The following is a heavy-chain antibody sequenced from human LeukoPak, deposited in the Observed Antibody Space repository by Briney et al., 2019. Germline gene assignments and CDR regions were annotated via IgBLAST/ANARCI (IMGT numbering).Heavy chain of an antibody. CDR2: IYYSGST. CDR3: ARSNAGGAAADYYFDY. J-gene: IGHJ4*02. CDR1: GGSISSYY. V-gene: IGHV4-59*01. Sequence: PSETLSLTCTVSGGSISSYYWSWIRQPPGKGLEWIGYIYYSGSTNYNPSLKSRVTISVDTSKNQLSLKLSSVTAADTAVYYCARSNAGGAAADYYFDYWGQGTLVTVSS. D-gene: IGHD6-13*01.